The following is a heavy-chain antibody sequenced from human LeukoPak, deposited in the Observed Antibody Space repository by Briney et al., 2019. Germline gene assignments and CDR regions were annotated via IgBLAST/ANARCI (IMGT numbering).Heavy chain of an antibody. V-gene: IGHV3-23*01. Sequence: PGGSLRLSCAASGFTFSSYGMHWVRQAPGKGLEGVSSISGYGDRIYYADSVKGRFTISRDNSKNMLYLQMNSLRAEDTAIYYCAKEGVAETTRGAYFGHWGQGTLVTVFS. J-gene: IGHJ4*02. CDR1: GFTFSSYG. CDR3: AKEGVAETTRGAYFGH. CDR2: ISGYGDRI. D-gene: IGHD4-17*01.